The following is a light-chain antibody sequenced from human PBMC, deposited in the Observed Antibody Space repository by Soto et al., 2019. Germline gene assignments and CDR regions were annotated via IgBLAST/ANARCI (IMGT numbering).Light chain of an antibody. V-gene: IGKV3-20*01. CDR1: QSFSSSY. Sequence: EIVLTQSPGTLSLSPGERDTLSCRASQSFSSSYLAWYQQKPGQAPRLLIYGASSRATGISDRFSGSGSGTDFTLTISRLEPEDFAVYYCQQYGSSWLTFGGGTKVDIK. J-gene: IGKJ4*01. CDR2: GAS. CDR3: QQYGSSWLT.